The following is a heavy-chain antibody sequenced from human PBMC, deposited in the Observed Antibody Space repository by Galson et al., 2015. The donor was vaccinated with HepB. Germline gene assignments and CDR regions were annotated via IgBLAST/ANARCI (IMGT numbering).Heavy chain of an antibody. CDR1: GYTFSSYS. V-gene: IGHV1-18*01. J-gene: IGHJ5*02. Sequence: SVKVSCKASGYTFSSYSITWVRQAPGQGLEWVGWISPHNRGTNYAQNFQGRVTMTTDTSTSTAYMELRSLRSDDTAVYYCARGALVVAVGATQNNWFDPWGRGTLVTVSS. D-gene: IGHD2-15*01. CDR2: ISPHNRGT. CDR3: ARGALVVAVGATQNNWFDP.